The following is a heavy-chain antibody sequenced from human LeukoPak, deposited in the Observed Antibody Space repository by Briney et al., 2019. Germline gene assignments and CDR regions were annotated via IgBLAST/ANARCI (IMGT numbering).Heavy chain of an antibody. V-gene: IGHV5-51*01. D-gene: IGHD5-12*01. CDR1: GYSFTTYW. J-gene: IGHJ4*02. Sequence: GESLKISCKGSGYSFTTYWIAWVRQMPGKGLEWMGLIYPGDSDIRYSPSFQGQVTISADKSITTAYLQWSSLKASDTAMYYCARHGGTYAYDYWGQGTLVTVSS. CDR3: ARHGGTYAYDY. CDR2: IYPGDSDI.